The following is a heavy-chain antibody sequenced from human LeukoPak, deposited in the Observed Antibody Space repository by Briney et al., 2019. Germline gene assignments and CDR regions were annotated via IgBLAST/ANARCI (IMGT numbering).Heavy chain of an antibody. CDR2: ISSDGNVK. Sequence: GGSLRLSCAASGVTFSSYGMHWVRQAPGKGLEWVALISSDGNVKLYGDSVKGRFTISRDDSKSTLYLQMNSLRAEDTAVYYCAKDRGRYRSGNYFDYWGQGTLVTVSS. J-gene: IGHJ4*02. V-gene: IGHV3-30*18. CDR1: GVTFSSYG. CDR3: AKDRGRYRSGNYFDY. D-gene: IGHD3-16*02.